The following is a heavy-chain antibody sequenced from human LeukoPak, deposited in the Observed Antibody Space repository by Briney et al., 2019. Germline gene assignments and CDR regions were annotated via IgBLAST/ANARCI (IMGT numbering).Heavy chain of an antibody. CDR2: IYYSGST. Sequence: SETLSLTCTVSGGSISSGDYYWSWIRQPPGKGLEWIGYIYYSGSTNYNPSLKSRVTISVDTSKNQFSLKLSSVTAADTAVYYCARDTTYGVFDYWGQGTLVTVSS. CDR1: GGSISSGDYY. CDR3: ARDTTYGVFDY. V-gene: IGHV4-61*08. J-gene: IGHJ4*02. D-gene: IGHD3-3*01.